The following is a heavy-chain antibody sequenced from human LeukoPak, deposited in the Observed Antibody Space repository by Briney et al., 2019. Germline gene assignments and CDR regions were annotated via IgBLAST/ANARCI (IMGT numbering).Heavy chain of an antibody. D-gene: IGHD3-10*01. Sequence: GGSLRLFCVASGFTFSNSWMTWVRRVPGKGPEWLANTNEDGTENYYAGSVRGRFTISRGNAKNSLFLQMNSLKIEDTAVYYCVKDEGSAAYYYWGQGTLVTVSS. V-gene: IGHV3-7*03. CDR2: TNEDGTEN. CDR3: VKDEGSAAYYY. J-gene: IGHJ4*02. CDR1: GFTFSNSW.